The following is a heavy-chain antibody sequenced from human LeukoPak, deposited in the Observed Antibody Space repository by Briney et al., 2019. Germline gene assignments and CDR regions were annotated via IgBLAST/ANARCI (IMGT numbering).Heavy chain of an antibody. D-gene: IGHD5-24*01. J-gene: IGHJ4*02. CDR2: IKKDGSEK. CDR1: GFTFSNYW. Sequence: GGSLRLSCAASGFTFSNYWMSWVRQAPGKGLEWVANIKKDGSEKYYVDSVKGRFTFSRDNAKNSLYLQMNSLRAEDTAVYYCARLRDPIKYWGQGTLVTVSS. CDR3: ARLRDPIKY. V-gene: IGHV3-7*04.